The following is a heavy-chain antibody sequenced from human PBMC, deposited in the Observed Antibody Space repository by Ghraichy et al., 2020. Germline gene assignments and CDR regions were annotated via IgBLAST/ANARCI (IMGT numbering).Heavy chain of an antibody. CDR3: ARGYSYDSRGGPLDY. V-gene: IGHV1-18*04. J-gene: IGHJ4*02. CDR1: GYTFTSYG. D-gene: IGHD5-18*01. Sequence: ASVKVSCKASGYTFTSYGISWVRQAPGQGLEWMGWISAYNGNTNYAQKLQGRVTMTTDTSTSTAYMELRSLRSDDTAVYYCARGYSYDSRGGPLDYWGQGTLVTVSS. CDR2: ISAYNGNT.